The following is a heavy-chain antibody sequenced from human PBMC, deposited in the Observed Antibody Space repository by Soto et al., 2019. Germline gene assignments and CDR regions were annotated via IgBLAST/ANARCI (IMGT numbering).Heavy chain of an antibody. D-gene: IGHD2-21*02. Sequence: QVQLVQSGAEVKKPGASVKVSCKASGYAFTSYGISWVRQAPGQGLEWMGWISVYNGNTNYAQKLQGRVTMTTDTSTRTADMELRSLRSDDTAVDYCARAPKGKGTVVTRYAFVSWGQGTMVTVSA. CDR3: ARAPKGKGTVVTRYAFVS. J-gene: IGHJ3*02. CDR1: GYAFTSYG. CDR2: ISVYNGNT. V-gene: IGHV1-18*04.